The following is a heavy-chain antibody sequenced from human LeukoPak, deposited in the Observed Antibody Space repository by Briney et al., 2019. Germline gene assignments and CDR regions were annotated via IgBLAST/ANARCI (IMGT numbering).Heavy chain of an antibody. CDR2: ISGSGGST. D-gene: IGHD6-13*01. CDR1: GFTFSPYG. V-gene: IGHV3-23*01. J-gene: IGHJ6*02. Sequence: GGSLRFSCAASGFTFSPYGMSWVRQAPGKGLEWVSIISGSGGSTYYADSVKGRFTISRDNSKNTLHLQMNSLRADDTAAYYCARDNRYSSSLIYYYYDGMDVWGQGTTVTVSS. CDR3: ARDNRYSSSLIYYYYDGMDV.